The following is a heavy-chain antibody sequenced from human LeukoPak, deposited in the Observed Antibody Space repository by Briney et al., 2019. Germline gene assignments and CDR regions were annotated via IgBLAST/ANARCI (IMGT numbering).Heavy chain of an antibody. CDR2: IIPIFGIA. CDR1: GGTFSSYA. CDR3: ARGGGSGSQFYYYYGMDV. D-gene: IGHD3-10*01. V-gene: IGHV1-69*13. Sequence: SVKVSCKASGGTFSSYAISWVRQAPGQGLEWMGRIIPIFGIANYAQKFQGRVTITADESTSTAYMELSSLRSEDTAVYYCARGGGSGSQFYYYYGMDVWGKGTTVTVTS. J-gene: IGHJ6*04.